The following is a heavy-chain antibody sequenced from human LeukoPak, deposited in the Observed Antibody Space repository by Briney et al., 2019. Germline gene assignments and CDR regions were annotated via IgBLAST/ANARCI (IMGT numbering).Heavy chain of an antibody. J-gene: IGHJ5*02. CDR3: ARGGTVTVAHNWFDP. CDR2: IYPGDSDT. D-gene: IGHD1/OR15-1a*01. Sequence: GESLKTSCKGSGYSFTNYWIGWVRQMPEKGLEWMGIIYPGDSDTRYSPSFQGQVTISADKSITTAYLQWSSLKASDTAMYYCARGGTVTVAHNWFDPWGQGTLVTVSS. V-gene: IGHV5-51*01. CDR1: GYSFTNYW.